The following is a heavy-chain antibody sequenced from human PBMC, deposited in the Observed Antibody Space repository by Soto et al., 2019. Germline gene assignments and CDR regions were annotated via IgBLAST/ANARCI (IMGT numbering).Heavy chain of an antibody. J-gene: IGHJ2*01. Sequence: PGGSLRLSCAASGFAISSYWMHWVRQAPGKGLVWVSRFNSDESNTNYADSVKGRFVISRDNAKNTLYLQMNSLRAEDTAVYYCARDPGRIAAAGLPSDWYFDLWGRGTLVTVSS. V-gene: IGHV3-74*01. CDR2: FNSDESNT. D-gene: IGHD6-13*01. CDR1: GFAISSYW. CDR3: ARDPGRIAAAGLPSDWYFDL.